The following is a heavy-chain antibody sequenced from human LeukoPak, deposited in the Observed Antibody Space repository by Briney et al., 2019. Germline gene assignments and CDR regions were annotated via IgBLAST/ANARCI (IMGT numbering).Heavy chain of an antibody. D-gene: IGHD3-22*01. CDR3: TRRWRYYDSSDYLDY. CDR1: GFTFSGSA. V-gene: IGHV3-73*01. CDR2: IKSKANSYVT. J-gene: IGHJ4*02. Sequence: PGGSLRLSCAASGFTFSGSAMHWVRQASGKGLEWGGRIKSKANSYVTTYAASVKGRFTISRDDSKNTAYLQMNSLKTEDTAVYYCTRRWRYYDSSDYLDYWGQGTLVTVSS.